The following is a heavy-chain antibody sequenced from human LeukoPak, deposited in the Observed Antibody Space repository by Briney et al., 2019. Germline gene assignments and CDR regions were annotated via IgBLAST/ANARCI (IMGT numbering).Heavy chain of an antibody. D-gene: IGHD2-21*01. CDR3: ARDLSVALYYYGMDV. CDR2: IWYDGSNI. V-gene: IGHV3-33*01. Sequence: GGSLRLSCAASGFTFSSYGMHWVRQAPGKGLEWVAVIWYDGSNIYYADSVKGRFTISRDNSKNTLYLQMNSLRAEDTAVYYCARDLSVALYYYGMDVWGQGTTVTVSS. J-gene: IGHJ6*02. CDR1: GFTFSSYG.